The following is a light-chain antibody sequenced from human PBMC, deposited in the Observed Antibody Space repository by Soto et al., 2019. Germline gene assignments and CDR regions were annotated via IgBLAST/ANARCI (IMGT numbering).Light chain of an antibody. CDR1: SNDVGFYDL. CDR3: SAYAGSNTLFV. J-gene: IGLJ1*01. CDR2: EGS. Sequence: QSVLSHPASVSWSPGHSITISCTGTSNDVGFYDLVSWYLQHPGQAPKLLIYEGSKRPAGVSNRFSGSKSGNTASLTISGLQAEDEADYYCSAYAGSNTLFVFGTGTKVTVL. V-gene: IGLV2-23*01.